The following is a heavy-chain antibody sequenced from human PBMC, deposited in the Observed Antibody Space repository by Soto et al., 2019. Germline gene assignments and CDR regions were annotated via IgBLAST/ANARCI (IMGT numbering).Heavy chain of an antibody. CDR2: ISYDGSNK. CDR3: ARDIGTGTTQNYYYYGMDV. D-gene: IGHD1-7*01. J-gene: IGHJ6*02. Sequence: GGSLRLSCAASGFTFSSYAMHWVRQAPGKGLEWVAVISYDGSNKYYADSVKGRFTISRDNSKNTLYLQVNSLRAEDTAVYYCARDIGTGTTQNYYYYGMDVWGQGTTVTVSS. CDR1: GFTFSSYA. V-gene: IGHV3-30-3*01.